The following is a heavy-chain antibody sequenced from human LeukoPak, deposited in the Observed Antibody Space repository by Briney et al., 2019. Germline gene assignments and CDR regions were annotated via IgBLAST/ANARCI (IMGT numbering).Heavy chain of an antibody. Sequence: ASVKVSCKASGYTFTSYGISWVRQALGQGLEWMGWINAYNGNTNYARKLQGRVTMTTDTSTSTAYMELRSLRSNDTAVYYCARAGYDILTLAPDPANDYWGQGTLVTVSS. V-gene: IGHV1-18*01. CDR2: INAYNGNT. CDR1: GYTFTSYG. CDR3: ARAGYDILTLAPDPANDY. J-gene: IGHJ4*02. D-gene: IGHD3-9*01.